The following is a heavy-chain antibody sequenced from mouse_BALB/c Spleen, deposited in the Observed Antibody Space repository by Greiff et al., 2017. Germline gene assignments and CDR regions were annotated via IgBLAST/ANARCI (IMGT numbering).Heavy chain of an antibody. CDR1: GFAFSSYD. D-gene: IGHD2-1*01. V-gene: IGHV5-12-1*01. Sequence: DVKLVESGGGLVKPGGSLKLSCAASGFAFSSYDMSWVRQTPEKRLEWVAYISSGGGSTYYPDTVKGRFTISRDNAKNTLYLQMSSLKSEDTAMYYCARHEEVYYGNYVSPFAYWGQGTLVTVSA. J-gene: IGHJ3*01. CDR3: ARHEEVYYGNYVSPFAY. CDR2: ISSGGGST.